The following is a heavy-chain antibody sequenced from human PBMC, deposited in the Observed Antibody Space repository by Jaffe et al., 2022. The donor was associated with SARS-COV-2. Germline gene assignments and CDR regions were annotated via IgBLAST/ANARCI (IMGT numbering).Heavy chain of an antibody. CDR1: GGSISSYY. J-gene: IGHJ6*03. V-gene: IGHV4-59*01. CDR3: ARVPCSSGWPYYYYYMDV. D-gene: IGHD6-19*01. Sequence: QVQLQESGPGLVKPSETLSLTCTVSGGSISSYYWSWIRQPPGKGLEWIGYIYYSGSTNYNPSLKSRVTISVDTSKNQFSLKLSSVTAADTAVYYCARVPCSSGWPYYYYYMDVWGKGTTVTVSS. CDR2: IYYSGST.